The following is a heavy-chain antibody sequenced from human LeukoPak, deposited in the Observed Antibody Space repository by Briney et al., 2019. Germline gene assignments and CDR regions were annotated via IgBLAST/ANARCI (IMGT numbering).Heavy chain of an antibody. CDR3: AKTPSLIDNFCSKYIGCYFDY. V-gene: IGHV3-23*01. D-gene: IGHD3-3*01. J-gene: IGHJ4*02. Sequence: RGSLRLSCAASRFTFSNYDITWVRQAPGEGLEWVSCINGNGDNTYYAHSLKGRFTISRDNSSNTLYLQMNSLRVDDTAVYYCAKTPSLIDNFCSKYIGCYFDYWGQGPLVAVSS. CDR2: INGNGDNT. CDR1: RFTFSNYD.